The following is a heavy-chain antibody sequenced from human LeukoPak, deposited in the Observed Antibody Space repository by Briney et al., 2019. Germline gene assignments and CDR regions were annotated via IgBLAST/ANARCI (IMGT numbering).Heavy chain of an antibody. D-gene: IGHD6-19*01. V-gene: IGHV3-48*04. J-gene: IGHJ6*02. CDR3: GGSIAVAVRTDYYYYGMDV. CDR2: ISSSSSTI. CDR1: GFTFSSYS. Sequence: GGSLRLSCAASGFTFSSYSMNWVRQAPGKGLEWVSYISSSSSTIYYADSVKGRFTISRDNAKNSLYLQMNSLRAEDTAVYYCGGSIAVAVRTDYYYYGMDVWGQGTTVTVSS.